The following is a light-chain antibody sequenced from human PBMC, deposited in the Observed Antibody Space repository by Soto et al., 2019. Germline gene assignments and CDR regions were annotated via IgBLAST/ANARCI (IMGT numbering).Light chain of an antibody. CDR2: GAS. CDR1: QSVSSSY. CDR3: HQCSSSTHT. V-gene: IGKV3-20*01. Sequence: ELVLTQSPATLSLSLGERATLSCRATQSVSSSYLAWYKLTPGQAPRLLIYGASRRATGIPERFSGRGSGTDFTLTISSLEPEDFAVYDCHQCSSSTHTFGQGTRLEIK. J-gene: IGKJ5*01.